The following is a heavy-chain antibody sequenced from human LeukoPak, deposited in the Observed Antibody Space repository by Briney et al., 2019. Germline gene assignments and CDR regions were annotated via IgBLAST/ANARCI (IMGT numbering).Heavy chain of an antibody. CDR1: GGSISSYY. CDR3: ARSQYMITFGGVIVRDPRFDY. Sequence: PSETLSLTCTVSGGSISSYYWSWIRQPPGKGLEWIGYIYYSGSTNYNPSLKSRVTISVDTSKNQFPLKLSSVTAADTAVYYCARSQYMITFGGVIVRDPRFDYWGQGTLVTVSS. J-gene: IGHJ4*02. V-gene: IGHV4-59*01. D-gene: IGHD3-16*02. CDR2: IYYSGST.